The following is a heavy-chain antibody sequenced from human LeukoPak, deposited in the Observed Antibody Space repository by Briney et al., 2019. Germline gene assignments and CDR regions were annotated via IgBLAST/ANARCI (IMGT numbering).Heavy chain of an antibody. CDR3: ARGRNAFFDY. D-gene: IGHD5-24*01. Sequence: PGGSLRLSCAASGFTFSTSWMHWVRQAPGKGLVWVSQINGDGCRTRYADSVKGRLTISRDNAKNTVYLQMNSLRTDDTAMYYCARGRNAFFDYWGHGTLVTVSS. J-gene: IGHJ4*01. CDR1: GFTFSTSW. CDR2: INGDGCRT. V-gene: IGHV3-74*01.